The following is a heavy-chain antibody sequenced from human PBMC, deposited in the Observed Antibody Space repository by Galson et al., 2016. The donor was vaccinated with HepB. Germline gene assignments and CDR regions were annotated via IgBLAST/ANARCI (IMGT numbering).Heavy chain of an antibody. J-gene: IGHJ3*02. V-gene: IGHV1-18*04. Sequence: SVKVSCKVSGYTFTSYDITWVRQAPGQGLEWMGWISASNDNTNYALKLHGRATMTTDTSTSTAYMELRNLRSDDTAVYYCARERGSSWGLGPFDIWGQGTMVTVSS. CDR2: ISASNDNT. D-gene: IGHD6-13*01. CDR1: GYTFTSYD. CDR3: ARERGSSWGLGPFDI.